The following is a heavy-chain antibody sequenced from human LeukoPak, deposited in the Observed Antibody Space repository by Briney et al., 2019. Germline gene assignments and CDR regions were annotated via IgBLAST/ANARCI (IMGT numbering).Heavy chain of an antibody. J-gene: IGHJ4*02. V-gene: IGHV4-4*07. Sequence: SETLSLTCTVSGGSISSYYWSWIRQPAGKGLEWIGRIYTSGSTNYNPSLKSRVTMSVDTSKNQSSLKLSSVTAADTAVYYCARDRYYYDSSGYYYFDYWGQGTLVTVSS. CDR3: ARDRYYYDSSGYYYFDY. CDR2: IYTSGST. CDR1: GGSISSYY. D-gene: IGHD3-22*01.